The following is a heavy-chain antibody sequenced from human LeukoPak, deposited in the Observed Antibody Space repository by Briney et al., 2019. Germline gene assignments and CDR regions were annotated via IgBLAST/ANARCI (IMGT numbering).Heavy chain of an antibody. CDR2: IISILGIT. Sequence: SVKVSCKASGCTFSSYAISWVRQAPGQGLEWMGRIISILGITNYAHKVQGRVTITADKSTSTAYMELSSLRSEDTAGYYCARDGRGATVTTEEEYWFDPWGQGTLVTVSS. CDR3: ARDGRGATVTTEEEYWFDP. D-gene: IGHD4-17*01. J-gene: IGHJ5*02. CDR1: GCTFSSYA. V-gene: IGHV1-69*04.